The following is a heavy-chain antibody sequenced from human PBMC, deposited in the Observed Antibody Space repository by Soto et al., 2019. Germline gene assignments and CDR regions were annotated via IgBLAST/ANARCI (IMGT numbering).Heavy chain of an antibody. D-gene: IGHD6-13*01. V-gene: IGHV4-34*01. CDR3: ARDRAAAGPVINDY. CDR1: GGSFSGYY. CDR2: INHSGST. J-gene: IGHJ4*02. Sequence: SETLSLTCAVYGGSFSGYYWSWIRQPPGKGLEWIGEINHSGSTNYNPSLKSRVTISVDTSKNQFSLKLSSVTAADTAVYYCARDRAAAGPVINDYWGQGTLVTVSS.